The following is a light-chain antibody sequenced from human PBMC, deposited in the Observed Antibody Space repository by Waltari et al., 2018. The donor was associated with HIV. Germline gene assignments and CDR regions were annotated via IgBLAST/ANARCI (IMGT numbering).Light chain of an antibody. V-gene: IGKV3-11*01. J-gene: IGKJ2*01. CDR2: DAS. CDR3: QQRGTWPT. Sequence: EIVLTQSPATLSLSPGERATLSCRASQSVGSYLAWYQHKPGQAPRLLIYDASHRASGIPPRFSGSGSGTDFTLTISRLESEDFAVYYCQQRGTWPTFGPGTKLEIK. CDR1: QSVGSY.